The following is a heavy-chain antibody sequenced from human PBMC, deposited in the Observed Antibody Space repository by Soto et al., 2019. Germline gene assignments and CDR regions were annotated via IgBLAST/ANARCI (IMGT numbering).Heavy chain of an antibody. CDR3: AKSARHYYYYGMDV. J-gene: IGHJ6*02. CDR2: IIPIFGTA. D-gene: IGHD6-6*01. Sequence: SSVKVSCKASGGTFSSYAISCVRQAPGQGLEWMGGIIPIFGTANYAQKFQGRVTITADESTSTAYMELSSLRSEDTAVYYCAKSARHYYYYGMDVWGQGTTVTVSS. CDR1: GGTFSSYA. V-gene: IGHV1-69*13.